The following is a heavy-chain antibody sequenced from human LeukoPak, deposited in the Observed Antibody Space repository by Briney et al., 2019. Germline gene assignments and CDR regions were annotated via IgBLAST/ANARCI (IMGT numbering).Heavy chain of an antibody. V-gene: IGHV4-4*07. CDR3: ARDPPQYYDFRSGYDGGVN. CDR1: GGSISSYY. Sequence: SETLSLTCTVSGGSISSYYWSWIRQPAGKGLEWIGRIYTSGSTNYNPSLKSRVTMSVDTSKNQFSLKLSSVTAADTAVYYCARDPPQYYDFRSGYDGGVNWGQGTLVTVSS. J-gene: IGHJ4*02. D-gene: IGHD3-3*01. CDR2: IYTSGST.